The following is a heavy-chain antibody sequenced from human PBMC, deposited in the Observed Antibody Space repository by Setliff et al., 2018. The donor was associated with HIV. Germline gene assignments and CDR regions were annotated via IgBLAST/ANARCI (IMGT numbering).Heavy chain of an antibody. CDR2: ISAYNGNT. CDR1: GYTFTSYG. J-gene: IGHJ3*02. CDR3: ARDPPLAAAGGPDAFDI. Sequence: ASVKVSCKASGYTFTSYGISWVRQAPGQGLEWMGWISAYNGNTNYAQKLQGRVTMTTDTSTSTAYMELRSLRSDDTAVYYCARDPPLAAAGGPDAFDIWGQGTMGTVSS. V-gene: IGHV1-18*01. D-gene: IGHD6-13*01.